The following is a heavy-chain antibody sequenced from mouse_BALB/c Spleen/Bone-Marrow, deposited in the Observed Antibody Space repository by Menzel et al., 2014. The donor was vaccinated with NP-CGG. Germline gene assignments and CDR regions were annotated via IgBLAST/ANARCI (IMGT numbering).Heavy chain of an antibody. V-gene: IGHV4-1*02. D-gene: IGHD1-1*01. CDR3: ARCGYYGFLHY. CDR2: INPDSRTI. Sequence: EVQLVESGGGLVQPGGSLKLSCAASGFDFSRYWMSWVRQAPGRGLEWIGEINPDSRTINYTPSLKDKFITSRDNAKNTLDLQMSRVRSEDAGLYYCARCGYYGFLHYWGQGTTLTVSS. J-gene: IGHJ2*01. CDR1: GFDFSRYW.